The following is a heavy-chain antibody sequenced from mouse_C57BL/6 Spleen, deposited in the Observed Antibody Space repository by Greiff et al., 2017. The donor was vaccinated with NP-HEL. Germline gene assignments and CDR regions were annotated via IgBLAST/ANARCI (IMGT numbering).Heavy chain of an antibody. CDR3: ERKGSNYFDG. V-gene: IGHV1-80*01. Sequence: QVQLKESGAELVKPGASVKISCKASGYAFSSYWMNWVKQRPGQGLEWIGQIYPGDGDTNYNGKFKGKATLTADKSSSAAYMQLSRLTSEDSADYCCERKGSNYFDGWGQGTTLTVSS. CDR1: GYAFSSYW. J-gene: IGHJ2*01. CDR2: IYPGDGDT.